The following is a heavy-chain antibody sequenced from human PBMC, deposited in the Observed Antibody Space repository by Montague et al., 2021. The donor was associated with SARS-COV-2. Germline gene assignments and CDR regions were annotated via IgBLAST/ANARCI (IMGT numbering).Heavy chain of an antibody. CDR3: AKDRQLVGDDAFDI. V-gene: IGHV3-23*01. CDR2: ISISDGNT. Sequence: SRSLSCDASGFTFSSYAMSWVRQAPGKGLEWVSTISISDGNTYYADSVKGRFTISRDKSKNTLYLQMNSLRAEDTAVYYCAKDRQLVGDDAFDIWGQGTMVTVSS. CDR1: GFTFSSYA. D-gene: IGHD6-13*01. J-gene: IGHJ3*02.